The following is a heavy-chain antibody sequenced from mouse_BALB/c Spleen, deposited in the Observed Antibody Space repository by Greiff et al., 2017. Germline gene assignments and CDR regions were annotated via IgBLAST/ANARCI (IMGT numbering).Heavy chain of an antibody. Sequence: VQLQQSGAELVRPGASVKLSCTASGFNIKDYYMHWVKQRPEQGLEWIGWIDPENGDTEYAPKFQGKATMTADTSSNTAYLQLSSLTSEDTAVYYCEYDYDPFAYWGQGTLVTVSA. CDR2: IDPENGDT. J-gene: IGHJ3*01. V-gene: IGHV14-4*02. CDR1: GFNIKDYY. CDR3: EYDYDPFAY. D-gene: IGHD2-4*01.